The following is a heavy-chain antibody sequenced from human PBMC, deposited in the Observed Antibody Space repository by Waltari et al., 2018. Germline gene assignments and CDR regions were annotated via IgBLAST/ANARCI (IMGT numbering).Heavy chain of an antibody. CDR2: MYYSGSA. D-gene: IGHD1-26*01. CDR3: VRGGVGLYYYLDL. Sequence: QVQLQESGPGLVEPSQTLSLICNVSGGSITSGRSTWGWVRQTPGKGLESIGYMYYSGSAFYNESLRGRVTISRDTSKNQFSLKLSSVTAADTAVYYCVRGGVGLYYYLDLWGQGTLVTVSS. CDR1: GGSITSGRST. J-gene: IGHJ4*02. V-gene: IGHV4-30-4*01.